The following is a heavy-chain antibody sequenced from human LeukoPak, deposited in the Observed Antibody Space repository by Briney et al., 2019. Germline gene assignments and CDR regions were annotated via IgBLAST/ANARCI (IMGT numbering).Heavy chain of an antibody. V-gene: IGHV3-48*01. J-gene: IGHJ4*02. CDR1: GFTVTSYS. Sequence: HAGGSLRLSCALSGFTVTSYSMNWVRQAPGKGLEWVSCFSISSTIYYADSVKGRFTISRDNAENSLYLQMNSLRAEDTAVYYCARGAGPYGDYRDYWGQGTLVTVSS. CDR3: ARGAGPYGDYRDY. CDR2: FSISSTI. D-gene: IGHD4-17*01.